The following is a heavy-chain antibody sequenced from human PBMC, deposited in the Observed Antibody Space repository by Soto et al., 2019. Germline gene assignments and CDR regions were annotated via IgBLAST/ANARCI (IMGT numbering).Heavy chain of an antibody. Sequence: GGSLRLSCAASGFTFSSYDMHWVRQATGKGLEWVSAIGTAGDTYYPGSVKGRFTISRENAKNSLYLQMNSLRAGDTAVYYCARGPSSASIAAAGIAFDIWGQGTMVTVSS. J-gene: IGHJ3*02. CDR2: IGTAGDT. V-gene: IGHV3-13*01. CDR3: ARGPSSASIAAAGIAFDI. CDR1: GFTFSSYD. D-gene: IGHD6-13*01.